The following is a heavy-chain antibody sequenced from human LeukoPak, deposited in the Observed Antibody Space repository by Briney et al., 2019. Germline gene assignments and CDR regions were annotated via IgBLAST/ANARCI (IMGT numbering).Heavy chain of an antibody. D-gene: IGHD2-15*01. V-gene: IGHV1-2*02. CDR1: GYTFTCYY. CDR3: ARVNVLYCSGGSCYSRPDNWFDP. J-gene: IGHJ5*02. Sequence: ASVKVSCKASGYTFTCYYMHWVRQAPGQGLEWMGWINPNSGGTNYAQKFQGRVTMTRDTSISTAYMELSRLRSNDTAVYYCARVNVLYCSGGSCYSRPDNWFDPWGQGTLVTVSS. CDR2: INPNSGGT.